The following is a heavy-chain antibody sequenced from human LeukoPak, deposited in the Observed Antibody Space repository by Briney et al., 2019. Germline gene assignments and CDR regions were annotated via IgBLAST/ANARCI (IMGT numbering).Heavy chain of an antibody. CDR2: INHSGST. J-gene: IGHJ4*02. D-gene: IGHD6-19*01. CDR1: GGSFSGYY. V-gene: IGHV4-34*01. CDR3: ARGKGSGWTFDY. Sequence: ASETLSLTCAVYGGSFSGYYWSWIRQPPGKGLEWIGEINHSGSTNYNPSLKSRVTISVDTSKNQFSLKLSSVTAADTAVYYCARGKGSGWTFDYWGQGTLVTVSS.